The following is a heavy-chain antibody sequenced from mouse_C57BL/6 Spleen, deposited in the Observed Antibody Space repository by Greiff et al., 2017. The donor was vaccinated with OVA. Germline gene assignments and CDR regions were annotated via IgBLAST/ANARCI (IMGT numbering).Heavy chain of an antibody. CDR1: GYTFTSYW. CDR2: IDPSDSYT. D-gene: IGHD1-1*01. V-gene: IGHV1-50*01. J-gene: IGHJ1*03. CDR3: ASGRGSTVVAPFDV. Sequence: VQLQQPGAELVKPGASVKLSCKASGYTFTSYWMQWVNQRPGQGLEWIGEIDPSDSYTNYNQKFTGKATLTVDTSSRPAYIQLSSLTSKDSAVEYCASGRGSTVVAPFDVWGTGTTVTVSS.